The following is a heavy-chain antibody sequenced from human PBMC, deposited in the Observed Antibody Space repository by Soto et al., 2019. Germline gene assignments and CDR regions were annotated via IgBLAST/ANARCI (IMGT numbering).Heavy chain of an antibody. D-gene: IGHD6-19*01. Sequence: ESGGGLVQPGGSLRLSCAASGFTFSNYDMIWVRQATGKGLEWVSAIGSAGDTYYSGSVKGRFAISRENAKNSLYLQMNSVTPGDTAVYYCARGGYASGYFHYAMDVWGQGTTVTVSS. CDR3: ARGGYASGYFHYAMDV. CDR2: IGSAGDT. CDR1: GFTFSNYD. V-gene: IGHV3-13*01. J-gene: IGHJ6*02.